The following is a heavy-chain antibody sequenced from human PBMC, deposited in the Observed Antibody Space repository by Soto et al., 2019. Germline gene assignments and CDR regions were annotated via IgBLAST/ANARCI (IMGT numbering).Heavy chain of an antibody. V-gene: IGHV3-23*01. CDR1: GFTFSTYA. J-gene: IGHJ4*02. CDR2: ISGSGADT. D-gene: IGHD1-26*01. CDR3: AKDQVGAIKGPGDY. Sequence: EVQLLESGGGLVQPGGSLRLSCAASGFTFSTYAMSWVRQAPGKGLEWVSAISGSGADTYFADSVTGRFTISRDNSNNTLYLQMNSLSPEDTAVYYCAKDQVGAIKGPGDYWGQGTLVTVSS.